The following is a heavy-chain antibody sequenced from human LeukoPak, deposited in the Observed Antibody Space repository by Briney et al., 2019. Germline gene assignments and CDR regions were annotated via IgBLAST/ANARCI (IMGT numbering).Heavy chain of an antibody. D-gene: IGHD1-7*01. CDR1: GFTFCSYA. J-gene: IGHJ4*02. Sequence: GGSLTLSCAASGFTFCSYAMSWVRQAPGKGLEWVSPISGSAISTYYANSVKGRFTISRDNSKNTLYLQMNSLRPEDTAVYYCAKDFYPLGNYVIYFDYWGQGTLVTVSS. CDR3: AKDFYPLGNYVIYFDY. CDR2: ISGSAIST. V-gene: IGHV3-23*01.